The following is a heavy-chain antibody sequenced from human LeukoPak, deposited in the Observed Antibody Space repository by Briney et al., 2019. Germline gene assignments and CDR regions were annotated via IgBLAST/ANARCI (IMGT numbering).Heavy chain of an antibody. CDR1: GFTVSSNY. Sequence: GGSLRLSCAASGFTVSSNYMSWVRQAPGKGLEWVSVIYSGGSTYYADSVKGRFTISRDNSKNTLYLQMNSLRAEDTAVYYCAKGSITIFAVLYFAYWGQGTQVTVSS. CDR3: AKGSITIFAVLYFAY. CDR2: IYSGGST. V-gene: IGHV3-53*01. J-gene: IGHJ4*02. D-gene: IGHD3-3*01.